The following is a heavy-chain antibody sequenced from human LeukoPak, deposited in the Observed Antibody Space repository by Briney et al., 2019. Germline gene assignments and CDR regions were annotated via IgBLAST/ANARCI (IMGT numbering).Heavy chain of an antibody. D-gene: IGHD6-13*01. Sequence: GGSLRLSCTASGLNFRTSWMSWVRQSPGKGLEFLANIRYDGTVKNYLDSVKGRFTISRVNPKNSLYLQMDSLRADDTAVYYCARDPDSSSFDYWGQGVLVTVSS. CDR2: IRYDGTVK. CDR3: ARDPDSSSFDY. V-gene: IGHV3-7*01. J-gene: IGHJ4*02. CDR1: GLNFRTSW.